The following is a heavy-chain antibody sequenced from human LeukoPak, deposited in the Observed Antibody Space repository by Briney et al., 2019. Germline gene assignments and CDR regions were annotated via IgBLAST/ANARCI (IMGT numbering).Heavy chain of an antibody. CDR2: ITTYNGDT. CDR3: AIVLPYFGY. V-gene: IGHV1-18*01. D-gene: IGHD3-10*01. J-gene: IGHJ4*02. CDR1: GYTFTSYG. Sequence: ASVKVSCKASGYTFTSYGISWVRQAPGQGLEWMGWITTYNGDTDYAQKLQGRVTMTADTSTSIAYMELRSLRSDDTAVYYCAIVLPYFGYWGQGTLLTVSS.